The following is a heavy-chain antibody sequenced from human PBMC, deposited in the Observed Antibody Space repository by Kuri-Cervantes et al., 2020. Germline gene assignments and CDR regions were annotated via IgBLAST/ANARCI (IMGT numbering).Heavy chain of an antibody. CDR3: ARFRPIYDTSVYYLDF. J-gene: IGHJ4*02. D-gene: IGHD3-22*01. CDR1: GYTFTCYY. V-gene: IGHV1-46*01. Sequence: ASEKVSCKASGYTFTCYYMHWVRLAPGQGLDWKGISNPSRGSTNYAQKFQGKVTITTDESTSTAYMELSSLRSEYMAVYYCARFRPIYDTSVYYLDFWGQGTLVTVSS. CDR2: SNPSRGST.